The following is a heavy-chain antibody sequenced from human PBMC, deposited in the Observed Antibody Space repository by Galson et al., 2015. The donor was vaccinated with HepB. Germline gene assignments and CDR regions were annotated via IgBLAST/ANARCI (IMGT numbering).Heavy chain of an antibody. CDR1: GFTFSSYT. D-gene: IGHD6-19*01. J-gene: IGHJ4*02. CDR3: ATERRHNTGWFALDS. Sequence: SLRLSCAASGFTFSSYTMNWVRQTPGKGLQWVSYISTNGATIHYADSVKGRFTIARDNAKNTMWLQMNSLRVEDTAIYYCATERRHNTGWFALDSWGQGALVTVSS. V-gene: IGHV3-48*04. CDR2: ISTNGATI.